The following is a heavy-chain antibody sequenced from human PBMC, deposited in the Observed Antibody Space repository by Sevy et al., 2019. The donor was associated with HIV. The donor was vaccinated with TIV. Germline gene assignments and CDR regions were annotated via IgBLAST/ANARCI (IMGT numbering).Heavy chain of an antibody. D-gene: IGHD3-3*01. CDR1: GFTFSTYA. J-gene: IGHJ6*02. CDR3: TRALYYDFWSTYYYGMDV. V-gene: IGHV3-30-3*01. CDR2: ISYDGSKK. Sequence: GGSLRLSCAASGFTFSTYAMHWVRQAPGKGLEWVAIISYDGSKKYYADSVKGRLTISRDNSKNTLYLQMNSLTAEDTAVYYCTRALYYDFWSTYYYGMDVWGQGTTVTVSS.